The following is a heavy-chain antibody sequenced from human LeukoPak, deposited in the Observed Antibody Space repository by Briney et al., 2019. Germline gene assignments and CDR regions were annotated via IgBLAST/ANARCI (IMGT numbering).Heavy chain of an antibody. CDR2: INPNSGGT. D-gene: IGHD4-11*01. V-gene: IGHV1-2*02. J-gene: IGHJ4*02. CDR3: ARGDYIAGFDY. Sequence: EASVKVSCKASGYTFTGYYIHWVRQAPGQGLEWMGWINPNSGGTNYEQKFQGRVTMTRDTSVSTAYMELSRLRSDDTAVYYCARGDYIAGFDYWGQGTLVTVSS. CDR1: GYTFTGYY.